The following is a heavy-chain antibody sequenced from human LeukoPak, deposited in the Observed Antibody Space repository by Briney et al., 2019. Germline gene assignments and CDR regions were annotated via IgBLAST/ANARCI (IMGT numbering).Heavy chain of an antibody. D-gene: IGHD6-19*01. J-gene: IGHJ6*02. CDR1: GFTFSSYA. CDR2: IRGSGGST. V-gene: IGHV3-23*01. CDR3: AKRGSGSLGLVAGTLYYGMDV. Sequence: PGGALRLSCAASGFTFSSYAMSWVRQAPGKGLEGVSAIRGSGGSTYYADSVKGRFTISRDNSKNTLYLQMNSLSAEDTAVYYCAKRGSGSLGLVAGTLYYGMDVWGQGTTVTVSS.